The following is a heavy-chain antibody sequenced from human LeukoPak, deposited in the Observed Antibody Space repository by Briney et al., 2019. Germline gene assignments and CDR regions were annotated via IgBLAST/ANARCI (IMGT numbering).Heavy chain of an antibody. CDR1: GFTFSSYS. CDR3: AKEERGYSYGPDFDY. D-gene: IGHD5-18*01. V-gene: IGHV3-9*01. CDR2: ISWNSGSI. J-gene: IGHJ4*02. Sequence: PGGSLRLSCAASGFTFSSYSMNWVRQAPGKGLEWVSGISWNSGSIGYADSVKGRFTISRDNAKNSLYLQMNSLRAEDTALYYCAKEERGYSYGPDFDYWGQGTLVTVSS.